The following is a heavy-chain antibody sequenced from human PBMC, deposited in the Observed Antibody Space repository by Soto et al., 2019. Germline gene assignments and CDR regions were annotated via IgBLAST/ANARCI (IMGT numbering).Heavy chain of an antibody. CDR2: TYYRSKWYN. Sequence: HSQTLSLTCAISGDSVSSNSAAWNWIRQSPSRGLEWLGRTYYRSKWYNDYAVSVKSRITINPDTSKNQFSLQLNSVPPEDTAVYYCARSIRILYSSGWYHNDAFDIWGQGTMVTVSS. V-gene: IGHV6-1*01. CDR1: GDSVSSNSAA. D-gene: IGHD6-19*01. J-gene: IGHJ3*02. CDR3: ARSIRILYSSGWYHNDAFDI.